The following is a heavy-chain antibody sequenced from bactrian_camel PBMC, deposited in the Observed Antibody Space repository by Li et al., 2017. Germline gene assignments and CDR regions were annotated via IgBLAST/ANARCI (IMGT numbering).Heavy chain of an antibody. Sequence: VQLVESGGGLVQPGGSLRLSCAASGFTFSGYYMSWVRQAPGKGLEWVSAISWSGDSTNYADSVKGQFTISRDNAKKTMYLQMNSLKSEDTALFYCATLLTYCSGDYCASSDYWGQGTQVTVS. V-gene: IGHV3S40*01. J-gene: IGHJ4*01. CDR2: ISWSGDST. D-gene: IGHD2*01. CDR3: ATLLTYCSGDYCASSDY. CDR1: GFTFSGYY.